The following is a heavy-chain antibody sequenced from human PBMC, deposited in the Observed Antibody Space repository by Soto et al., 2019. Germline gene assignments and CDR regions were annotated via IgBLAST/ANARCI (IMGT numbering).Heavy chain of an antibody. CDR3: ATTIAAAGTQSLVDI. CDR2: IIPIFGTA. J-gene: IGHJ3*02. CDR1: GGAFSSYA. Sequence: SVKVSCKASGGAFSSYAISWVRQAPGRGLGWMGGIIPIFGTANYAQRFQGRVTITAGESTSTADMELSGLRCEDTAVYYCATTIAAAGTQSLVDIWGQGTMVTVSS. D-gene: IGHD6-13*01. V-gene: IGHV1-69*13.